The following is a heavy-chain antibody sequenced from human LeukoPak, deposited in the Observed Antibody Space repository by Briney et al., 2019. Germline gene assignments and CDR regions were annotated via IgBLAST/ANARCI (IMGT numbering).Heavy chain of an antibody. V-gene: IGHV1-18*01. J-gene: IGHJ4*02. CDR2: ISAYNGNT. Sequence: ASVKVSCKASGYTFTSYAMHWVRQAPGLGLEWMGWISAYNGNTNYAQKLQGRVTMTTDTSTSTAYMELRSLRSDDTAVYYCARGSTYYYDSSGYYPLPQNDYWGQGTLVTVSS. CDR3: ARGSTYYYDSSGYYPLPQNDY. D-gene: IGHD3-22*01. CDR1: GYTFTSYA.